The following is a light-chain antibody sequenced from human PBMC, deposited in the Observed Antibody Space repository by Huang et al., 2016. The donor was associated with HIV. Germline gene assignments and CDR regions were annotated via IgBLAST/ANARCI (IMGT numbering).Light chain of an antibody. CDR1: QGAGNS. J-gene: IGKJ2*01. V-gene: IGKV1-27*01. CDR3: QKYNSAPYT. CDR2: AAS. Sequence: DIQMTQSPSSLSTSVGDRVTITCRASQGAGNSLAWYPQKPGKVPKLLIYAASTLRSGVPSRFSGSGSGTEFTLTISGLQPEDVATYYCQKYNSAPYTFGQGTRLDIK.